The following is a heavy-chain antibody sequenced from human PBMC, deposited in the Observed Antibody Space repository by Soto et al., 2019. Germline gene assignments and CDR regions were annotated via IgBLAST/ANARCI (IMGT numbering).Heavy chain of an antibody. V-gene: IGHV3-33*01. D-gene: IGHD3-10*01. CDR2: IWYDGSNK. CDR3: ARDMQDPITMVRGVFDY. CDR1: GFTFSSYG. Sequence: PGGSLRLSCAASGFTFSSYGMHWVRQAPGKGLEWVAVIWYDGSNKYYADSVKGRFTISRDNSKNTLYLQMNSLRAEDTAVYYCARDMQDPITMVRGVFDYWGQGTLVTVSS. J-gene: IGHJ4*02.